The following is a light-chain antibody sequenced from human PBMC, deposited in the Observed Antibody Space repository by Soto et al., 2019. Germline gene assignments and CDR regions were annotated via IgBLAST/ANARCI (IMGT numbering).Light chain of an antibody. Sequence: VVMTQSPATLSVSPGERATLSCRASQSISSNLAWYQQKPGQAPRLLIYGASTRATGIPARFTGRGSGTHFTLAISRLEPEDFAVYYCHQFGDSPQTFGQGTTVEV. V-gene: IGKV3-15*01. CDR2: GAS. CDR3: HQFGDSPQT. CDR1: QSISSN. J-gene: IGKJ1*01.